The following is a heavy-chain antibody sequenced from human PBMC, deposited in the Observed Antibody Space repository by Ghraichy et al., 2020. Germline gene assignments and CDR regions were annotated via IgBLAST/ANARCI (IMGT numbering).Heavy chain of an antibody. D-gene: IGHD1-7*01. V-gene: IGHV3-11*06. CDR2: ISSRGGDT. J-gene: IGHJ5*02. CDR1: GFRFRDHY. CDR3: VREGQELGKSGFDL. Sequence: GGSLRLSCAASGFRFRDHYMSWIRQAPGKGLEWVSLISSRGGDTNYADSVRGRFTISRDDAKSSLYLQLNTLRAEDTAVYYCVREGQELGKSGFDLCGQGTLVTVSS.